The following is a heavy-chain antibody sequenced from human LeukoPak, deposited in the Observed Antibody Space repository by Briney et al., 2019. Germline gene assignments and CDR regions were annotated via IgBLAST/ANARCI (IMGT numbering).Heavy chain of an antibody. CDR1: GYNLTELS. CDR2: FDPEHGET. CDR3: ATVLDYGDYVGWFDP. Sequence: ASVKVSCKVSGYNLTELSMHWVRQAPAKGLEWMGGFDPEHGETIYAQKFQGRVTMTEDTSTDTAYMELSSLRSEDTAVYYCATVLDYGDYVGWFDPWGQGTLVTVSS. J-gene: IGHJ5*02. D-gene: IGHD4-17*01. V-gene: IGHV1-24*01.